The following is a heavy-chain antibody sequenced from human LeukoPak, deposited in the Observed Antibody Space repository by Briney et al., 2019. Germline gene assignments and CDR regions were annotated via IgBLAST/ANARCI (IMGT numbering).Heavy chain of an antibody. CDR1: GFTFSSYA. CDR2: ISYDGSNK. Sequence: PGGSLRLSCAASGFTFSSYAMHWVRQAPGKGLEWVAVISYDGSNKYYADSVKGRFTISRDNSKNTLYLQMNSLRAEDTAVYYCARGDPGATKGYRYWGQGTLVTVSS. CDR3: ARGDPGATKGYRY. J-gene: IGHJ4*02. V-gene: IGHV3-30-3*01. D-gene: IGHD1-26*01.